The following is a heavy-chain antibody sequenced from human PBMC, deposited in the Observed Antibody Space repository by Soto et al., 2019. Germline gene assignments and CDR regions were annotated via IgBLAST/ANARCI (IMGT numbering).Heavy chain of an antibody. J-gene: IGHJ6*02. CDR3: ARDGYYDILTPYGMDV. V-gene: IGHV3-48*01. CDR2: ISSGRKTI. D-gene: IGHD3-9*01. Sequence: GGSLRLSCVASGFTFSSYSVNWVRQAPGKGLEWVSYISSGRKTIYYADSVKGRFTISRDNAKNSQYLQMNSLRAEDTAVYYCARDGYYDILTPYGMDVWGQGTTVTVSS. CDR1: GFTFSSYS.